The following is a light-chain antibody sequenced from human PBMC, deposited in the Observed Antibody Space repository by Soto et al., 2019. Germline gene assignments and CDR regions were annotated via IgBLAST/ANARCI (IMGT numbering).Light chain of an antibody. V-gene: IGLV3-21*02. CDR3: HVWDNSNEHHV. J-gene: IGLJ1*01. CDR1: NIGSKN. Sequence: SYELTQPPSVSVAPGQTARITCGGNNIGSKNVHWYQLKPGQAPVLVVSDDSDRPSGTPDRFSGSNSGNSATLTVSRVEAGDEADYYCHVWDNSNEHHVLGTGTKLTVL. CDR2: DDS.